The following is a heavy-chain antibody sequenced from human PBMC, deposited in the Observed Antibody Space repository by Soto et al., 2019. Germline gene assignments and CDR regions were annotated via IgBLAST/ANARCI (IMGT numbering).Heavy chain of an antibody. CDR3: ARDAPATPIVVVPASPGWFDP. CDR1: GYTFTSYG. CDR2: ISAYNGNT. J-gene: IGHJ5*02. Sequence: ASVKVSCKASGYTFTSYGISWVRQAPGQGLEWMGWISAYNGNTNYAQKLQGRVTMTTDTSTSTAYMELRSLRSDDTAVYYCARDAPATPIVVVPASPGWFDPWGQGTLVTVYS. D-gene: IGHD2-2*01. V-gene: IGHV1-18*04.